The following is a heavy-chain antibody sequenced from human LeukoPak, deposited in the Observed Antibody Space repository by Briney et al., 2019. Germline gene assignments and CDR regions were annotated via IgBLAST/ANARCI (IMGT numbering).Heavy chain of an antibody. CDR2: INPNSGGT. D-gene: IGHD3-22*01. CDR1: GYTFTGYY. J-gene: IGHJ6*03. V-gene: IGHV1-2*02. Sequence: ASAKVSCKASGYTFTGYYMHWVRQAPGQGLEWMGWINPNSGGTNYAQKFQGRVTMTRDTSISTAYMELSRLRSDDTAVYYCARDYYDSSGYRQSDYYYMDVWGKGTTVTISS. CDR3: ARDYYDSSGYRQSDYYYMDV.